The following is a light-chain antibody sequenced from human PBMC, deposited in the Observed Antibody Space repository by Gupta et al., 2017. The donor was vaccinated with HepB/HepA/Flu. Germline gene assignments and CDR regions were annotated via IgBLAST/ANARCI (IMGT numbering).Light chain of an antibody. CDR1: QSRLHSDGRTY. Sequence: DIVMTQTPLSLSVTPGQPASISCQSSQSRLHSDGRTYLYWYLQKPGQPPQLLISEVSNRVSGVPDRFSGRGSGTDFTLKISRVEAEDVGIYYCKQRIHFPFTFGQGTRLEIK. CDR3: KQRIHFPFT. CDR2: EVS. J-gene: IGKJ5*01. V-gene: IGKV2D-29*01.